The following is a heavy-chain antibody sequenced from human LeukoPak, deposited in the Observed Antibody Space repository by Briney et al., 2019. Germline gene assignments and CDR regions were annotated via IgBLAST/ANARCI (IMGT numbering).Heavy chain of an antibody. CDR2: IYYSGST. D-gene: IGHD3-22*01. V-gene: IGHV4-30-4*01. CDR3: ARARVNTMMIVVSGGYFDY. CDR1: GGSISSGDYY. Sequence: PSQTLSLACIVYGGSISSGDYYWSWIRQPPGKGLEWIGYIYYSGSTYYNPSLKSRVTISVDTSKNQFSLKLSSVTAADTAVYYCARARVNTMMIVVSGGYFDYWGQGTLVTVSS. J-gene: IGHJ4*02.